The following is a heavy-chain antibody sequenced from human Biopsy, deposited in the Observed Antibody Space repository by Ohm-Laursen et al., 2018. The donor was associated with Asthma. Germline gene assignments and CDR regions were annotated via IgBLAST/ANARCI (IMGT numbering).Heavy chain of an antibody. V-gene: IGHV4-30-2*06. J-gene: IGHJ4*02. CDR2: IYRNGDT. Sequence: SQTLSLTCAVSGDSIDSGDYSWTWIRQSPGVGLEWIGYIYRNGDTYYNPTLKNRVTISIDRPKNQFSLRLRSVTAADTAVYYCARGWNCGGDCYSLDSWGQGTLVTVSS. CDR1: GDSIDSGDYS. CDR3: ARGWNCGGDCYSLDS. D-gene: IGHD2-21*02.